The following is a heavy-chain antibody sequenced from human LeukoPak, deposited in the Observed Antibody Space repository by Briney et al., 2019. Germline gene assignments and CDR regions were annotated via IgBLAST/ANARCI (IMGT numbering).Heavy chain of an antibody. J-gene: IGHJ4*02. V-gene: IGHV1-69*13. D-gene: IGHD2-21*01. Sequence: SVNVSCKASGGTFSSYALSWVRQAPGQGLEWMGGIIPIFGTANYAQKFQGRVTITADESTSTAYMELSSLRSEDTAVHYCARAGCGGDCYDYWGQGTLVTVSS. CDR2: IIPIFGTA. CDR3: ARAGCGGDCYDY. CDR1: GGTFSSYA.